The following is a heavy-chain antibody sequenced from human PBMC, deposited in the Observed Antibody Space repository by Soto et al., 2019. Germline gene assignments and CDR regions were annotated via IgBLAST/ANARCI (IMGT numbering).Heavy chain of an antibody. CDR2: IYVTGAV. V-gene: IGHV4-31*02. Sequence: SETLSVNSGDFGAALNIGNYYWSWIRQVPGKGLEWIGHIYVTGAVDYNPSLRDRITISLDTSERQFSLNLRLVTAADTAVYYCARLRIATNNYKWFDPWGQGTLVTVSS. D-gene: IGHD2-21*01. J-gene: IGHJ5*02. CDR1: GAALNIGNYY. CDR3: ARLRIATNNYKWFDP.